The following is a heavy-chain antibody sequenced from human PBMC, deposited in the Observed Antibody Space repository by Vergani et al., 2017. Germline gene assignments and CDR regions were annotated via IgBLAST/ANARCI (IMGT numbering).Heavy chain of an antibody. Sequence: QVQLQESGPGLVKPSQTLSLTCTVSGGSINSHNYYWSWIRPPAGKGLEWIGRIHTSGSTNYNPSLKSRVTMSEDTSKNQFSLNLTSVTAADTAVYFCSRGSCLGGSCYMPLFDYWGQGILVTVSS. V-gene: IGHV4-61*02. J-gene: IGHJ4*02. D-gene: IGHD2-15*01. CDR2: IHTSGST. CDR1: GGSINSHNYY. CDR3: SRGSCLGGSCYMPLFDY.